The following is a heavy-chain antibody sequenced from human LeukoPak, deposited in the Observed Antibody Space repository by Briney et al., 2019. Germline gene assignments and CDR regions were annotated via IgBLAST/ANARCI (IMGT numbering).Heavy chain of an antibody. J-gene: IGHJ4*02. CDR1: GFTFSSYA. CDR3: AKDGGWIPFDY. CDR2: ISGSGGST. V-gene: IGHV3-23*01. Sequence: GGSLRLSCAASGFTFSSYAMSWVRQAPGKGLEWVSAISGSGGSTYYADSVKGRFTISRDNSKNTLYLQMSSLRADDTAVYYCAKDGGWIPFDYWGQGTLVSVSS. D-gene: IGHD5-12*01.